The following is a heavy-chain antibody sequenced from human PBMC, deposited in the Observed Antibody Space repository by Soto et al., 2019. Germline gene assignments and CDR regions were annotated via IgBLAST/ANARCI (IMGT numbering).Heavy chain of an antibody. J-gene: IGHJ6*02. Sequence: QVQVVQSGVEVRRPGASVKVSCKASGDPFKNCVISWVRQAPGQGLEWMGGIIPLFGTTDFAQRFQGRLTITTDESTNTAYMELSRLRSEDTATYYCAAELGFGNLSVVWGQGTTVIVSS. V-gene: IGHV1-69*01. CDR1: GDPFKNCV. CDR3: AAELGFGNLSVV. D-gene: IGHD3-10*01. CDR2: IIPLFGTT.